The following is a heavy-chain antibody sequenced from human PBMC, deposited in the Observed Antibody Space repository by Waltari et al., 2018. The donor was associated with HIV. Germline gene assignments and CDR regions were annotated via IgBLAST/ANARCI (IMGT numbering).Heavy chain of an antibody. CDR3: ARSLRDWYGSFDY. CDR2: IKQDGSEK. J-gene: IGHJ4*02. D-gene: IGHD3-9*01. Sequence: EVQLVESGGGLVQPGGSLRLSCAASGFTLSSDGMSWVRQDPGKGLEWVANIKQDGSEKNYVDSVKGRFTISRDSAKNSLYLQMNSLRAEDTAVYYCARSLRDWYGSFDYWGQGTLVTVSS. CDR1: GFTLSSDG. V-gene: IGHV3-7*01.